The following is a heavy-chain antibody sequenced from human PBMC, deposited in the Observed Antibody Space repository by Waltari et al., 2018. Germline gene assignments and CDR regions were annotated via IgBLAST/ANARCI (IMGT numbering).Heavy chain of an antibody. V-gene: IGHV1-69*09. Sequence: QVQLVQSGAEVKKPGSSVKVSCKASGGTFSSYAISWVRQAPGQGLEWMGRAIPILGIAKYGQKFQGRVTITADKSTGTAYMELSSLRSEDTAVYYCAREWLKDSSGGMGYYFDYWGQGTLVTVSS. CDR1: GGTFSSYA. J-gene: IGHJ4*02. CDR3: AREWLKDSSGGMGYYFDY. D-gene: IGHD3-22*01. CDR2: AIPILGIA.